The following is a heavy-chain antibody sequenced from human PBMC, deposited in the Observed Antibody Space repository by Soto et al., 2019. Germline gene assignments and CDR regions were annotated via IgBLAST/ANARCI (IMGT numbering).Heavy chain of an antibody. Sequence: PGGSLRLSCAASGFTFRSYAMSLVRQAPGKGLEWVAVISYNGSNKYYADSVKGRFTISRDNSKNTLYLQMNSLRAEDTAVYYCARAGRDPGGPLGMDVWGQRTTVTVSS. D-gene: IGHD2-15*01. CDR1: GFTFRSYA. CDR3: ARAGRDPGGPLGMDV. V-gene: IGHV3-30-3*01. CDR2: ISYNGSNK. J-gene: IGHJ6*01.